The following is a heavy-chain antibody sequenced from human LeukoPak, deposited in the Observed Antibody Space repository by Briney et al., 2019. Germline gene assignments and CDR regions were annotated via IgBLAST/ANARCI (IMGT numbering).Heavy chain of an antibody. CDR3: ARDYGGTYYFDY. D-gene: IGHD4-23*01. J-gene: IGHJ4*02. Sequence: TGGSLRLSCAASGFTFSSYWMHWVRQAPGKGLVWVSRINSDGSSTSYADSVKGRFTISRDNSKNTLYLQMNSLRAEDTAVYYCARDYGGTYYFDYWGQGTLVTVSS. V-gene: IGHV3-74*01. CDR1: GFTFSSYW. CDR2: INSDGSST.